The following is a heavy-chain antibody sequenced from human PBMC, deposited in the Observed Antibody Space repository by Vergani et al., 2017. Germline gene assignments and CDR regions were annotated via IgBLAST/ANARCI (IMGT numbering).Heavy chain of an antibody. CDR3: GRVPDLYGEGSRLLAL. CDR2: MYHSGST. D-gene: IGHD3-10*01. J-gene: IGHJ4*02. Sequence: QVRLQESGPGLVKPSETLSLTFSVSGGSMSGYYWSLIRQPPGKELEWVGYMYHSGSTNYNHSLGTRVTISGDTSKNQFSLKPSSVTAADTAVYYCGRVPDLYGEGSRLLALWGRGILVTVPS. CDR1: GGSMSGYY. V-gene: IGHV4-59*01.